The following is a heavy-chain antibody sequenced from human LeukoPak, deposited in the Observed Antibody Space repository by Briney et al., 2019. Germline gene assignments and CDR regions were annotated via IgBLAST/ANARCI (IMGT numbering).Heavy chain of an antibody. Sequence: GASVTVSCKASGYTFTSYAMHWVRQAPGQRLEWMGWINAGNGNTKYSQKFQGRVTITRDTSASTAYMELSSLRSEDTAVYYCARGGVAAAGFSSDPHDYWGQGTLVTVSS. V-gene: IGHV1-3*01. D-gene: IGHD6-13*01. CDR3: ARGGVAAAGFSSDPHDY. CDR1: GYTFTSYA. J-gene: IGHJ4*02. CDR2: INAGNGNT.